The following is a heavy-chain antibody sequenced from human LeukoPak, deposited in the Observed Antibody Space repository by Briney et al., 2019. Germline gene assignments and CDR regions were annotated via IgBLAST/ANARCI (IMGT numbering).Heavy chain of an antibody. CDR1: GYDFTSVG. D-gene: IGHD3-10*01. Sequence: GASVKVSCKASGYDFTSVGITWVRRAPGQGLEWMGWINPNSGGTNYEQKFQGRVTMTRDTSISTAYMELSRLRSDDTAMYYCTRTMVRGVNYFDYWGQGSLVTVSS. J-gene: IGHJ4*02. CDR3: TRTMVRGVNYFDY. V-gene: IGHV1-2*02. CDR2: INPNSGGT.